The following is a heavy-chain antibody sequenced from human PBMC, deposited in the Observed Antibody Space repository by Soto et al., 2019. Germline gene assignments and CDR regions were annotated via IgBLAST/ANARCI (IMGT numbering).Heavy chain of an antibody. CDR3: AKEGVAAFKS. CDR1: GGDLRNSG. CDR2: IFPLLAMV. J-gene: IGHJ4*02. V-gene: IGHV1-69*04. D-gene: IGHD6-25*01. Sequence: QVHLVQSGAEMKKPGSSVKVSCKVSGGDLRNSGISWVRQAPGQGLEWMGGIFPLLAMVDYSKKFQGRVTTNADDYTNTGYMVPGRLRADDTAGIYCAKEGVAAFKSWGQGTLVIVSS.